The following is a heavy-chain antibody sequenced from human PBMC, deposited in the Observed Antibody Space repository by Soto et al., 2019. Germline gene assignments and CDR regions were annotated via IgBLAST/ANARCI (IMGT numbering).Heavy chain of an antibody. CDR3: SHGYYQYFNS. J-gene: IGHJ4*02. Sequence: GGSLRLSCAFSGVTLTDVWMNLVRQAPGKGPEWVGRIKSNTAGGTTDFAAPVKGRFTISRDDSQNTLYLQMDSLKTEDTAVYYCSHGYYQYFNSWGPGTLVTVSS. D-gene: IGHD5-18*01. V-gene: IGHV3-15*07. CDR2: IKSNTAGGTT. CDR1: GVTLTDVW.